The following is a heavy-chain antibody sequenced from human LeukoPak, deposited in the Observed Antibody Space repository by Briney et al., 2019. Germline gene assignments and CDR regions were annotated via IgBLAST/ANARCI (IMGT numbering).Heavy chain of an antibody. D-gene: IGHD5-12*01. CDR1: GFTFSSYS. CDR3: ARDVDLYFDY. CDR2: ISSSSSTI. Sequence: GGSLRLSCAASGFTFSSYSMNWDRQAPGKGLEWVSYISSSSSTIYYADSVKGRFTISRDNAKNSLYLQMNSLRAEDTAVYYCARDVDLYFDYWGQGTLVTVSS. J-gene: IGHJ4*02. V-gene: IGHV3-48*01.